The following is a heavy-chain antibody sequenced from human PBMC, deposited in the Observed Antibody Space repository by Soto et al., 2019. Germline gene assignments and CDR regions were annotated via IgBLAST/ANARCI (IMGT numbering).Heavy chain of an antibody. V-gene: IGHV4-59*01. CDR1: GGSISSYY. Sequence: SETLSLTCTVSGGSISSYYWSWIRQPPGKGLEWIGYIYYSGSTNYNPSLKSRVTISVDTSKNQFSLKLSSVTAADTAVYYCARLRMVPYYYYGMDVWGQGTTVTVSS. CDR2: IYYSGST. CDR3: ARLRMVPYYYYGMDV. D-gene: IGHD2-8*01. J-gene: IGHJ6*02.